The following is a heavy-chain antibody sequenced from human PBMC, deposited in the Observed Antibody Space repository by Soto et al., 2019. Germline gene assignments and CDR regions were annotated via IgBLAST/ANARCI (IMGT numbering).Heavy chain of an antibody. Sequence: PSETLSLTCAVYGGSVSCDSLYWSCLPQGHGKGLEWIVSIYYNESTNYNPSLKSQVTMSVDTSKNQFSLKLKSEIGADTAVDHFARFVRSCSGTTCYTRADVWGQGTPVTVSS. J-gene: IGHJ6*02. CDR2: IYYNEST. D-gene: IGHD2-2*02. CDR3: ARFVRSCSGTTCYTRADV. V-gene: IGHV4-61*01. CDR1: GGSVSCDSLY.